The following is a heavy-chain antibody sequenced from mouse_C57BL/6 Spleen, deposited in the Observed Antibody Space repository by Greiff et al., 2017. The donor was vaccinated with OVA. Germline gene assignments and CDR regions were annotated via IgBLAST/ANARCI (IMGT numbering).Heavy chain of an antibody. CDR2: ISSGGSYT. CDR1: GFTFSSYG. D-gene: IGHD1-1*01. Sequence: EVNVVESGGDLVKPGGSLKLSCAASGFTFSSYGMSWVRQTPDKRLEWVATISSGGSYTYYPDSVKGRFTISRDNAKNTLYLQMSSLKSEDTAMYYCARMGYYGSGGLRFDYWGQGTTLTVSS. V-gene: IGHV5-6*01. J-gene: IGHJ2*01. CDR3: ARMGYYGSGGLRFDY.